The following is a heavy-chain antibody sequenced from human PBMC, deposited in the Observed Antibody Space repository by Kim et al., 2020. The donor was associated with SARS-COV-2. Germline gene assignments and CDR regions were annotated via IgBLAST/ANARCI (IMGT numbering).Heavy chain of an antibody. CDR2: ISGDGGST. V-gene: IGHV3-43*02. CDR3: AKDKRDIVVVPAAPGDSLIYYYYGMDV. J-gene: IGHJ6*02. D-gene: IGHD2-2*01. CDR1: GFTFDDYA. Sequence: GGSLRLSCAASGFTFDDYAMHWVRQAPGKGLEWVSLISGDGGSTYYADSVKGRFTISRDNSKNSLYLQMNSLRTEDTALYYCAKDKRDIVVVPAAPGDSLIYYYYGMDVWGQGTTVTVSS.